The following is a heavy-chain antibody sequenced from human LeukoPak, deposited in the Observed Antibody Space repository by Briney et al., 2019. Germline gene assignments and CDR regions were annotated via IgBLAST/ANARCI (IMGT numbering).Heavy chain of an antibody. CDR3: AREEITCYYGSGSYCNWFDP. CDR1: GFTIMNXX. CDR2: INGTAINT. D-gene: IGHD3-10*01. J-gene: IGHJ5*02. V-gene: IGHV3-23*01. Sequence: AXSGFTIMNXXXXWVRQXPGKXXXXXSAINGTAINTDYADSVKGRFTISRDSSKNTLYLQMNSLRVEDTAVYYCAREEITCYYGSGSYCNWFDPWGQGTLVTVSS.